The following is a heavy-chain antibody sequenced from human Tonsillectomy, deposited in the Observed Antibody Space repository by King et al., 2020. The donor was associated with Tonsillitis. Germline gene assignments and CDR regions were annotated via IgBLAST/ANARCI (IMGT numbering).Heavy chain of an antibody. J-gene: IGHJ4*02. CDR1: GGTFSSYA. CDR2: IIPIFGTA. CDR3: ARGGDYYDSSGYATVLDY. Sequence: QLVQSGAEVKKPGSSVKVSCKASGGTFSSYAISWVRQAPGHGLEWMGGIIPIFGTANYAQKFQGRVTITADESTSTAYMELSSLRSEDTAVYYCARGGDYYDSSGYATVLDYWGQGTLVTVSS. V-gene: IGHV1-69*01. D-gene: IGHD3-22*01.